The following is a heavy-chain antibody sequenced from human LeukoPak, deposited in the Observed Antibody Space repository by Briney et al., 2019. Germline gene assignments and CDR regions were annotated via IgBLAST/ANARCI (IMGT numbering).Heavy chain of an antibody. CDR3: ARDIGSSGIKGYYFDY. D-gene: IGHD3-22*01. V-gene: IGHV1-3*03. CDR1: GYTFTSYA. Sequence: GASVKVSCKASGYTFTSYAMHWVRQAPGQRLEWMGWINAGNGNTKYSQEFQGRVTMTRDTSTSTVYMELSSLRSEDTAVYYCARDIGSSGIKGYYFDYWGQGTLVTVSS. CDR2: INAGNGNT. J-gene: IGHJ4*02.